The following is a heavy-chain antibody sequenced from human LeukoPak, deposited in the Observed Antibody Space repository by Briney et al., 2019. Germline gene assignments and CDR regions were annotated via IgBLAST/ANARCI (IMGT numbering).Heavy chain of an antibody. CDR2: IYYSGST. V-gene: IGHV4-39*01. D-gene: IGHD7-27*01. CDR3: ARHAGDRDFDY. CDR1: GGSISSSSYS. J-gene: IGHJ4*02. Sequence: PSETLSLTCTVSGGSISSSSYSWGWIRQPPGKGLEWIGSIYYSGSTYYNPSLKSRVTISVDTSKNQFSLKLSSVTAADTAVYYCARHAGDRDFDYWGQGTLVTVSS.